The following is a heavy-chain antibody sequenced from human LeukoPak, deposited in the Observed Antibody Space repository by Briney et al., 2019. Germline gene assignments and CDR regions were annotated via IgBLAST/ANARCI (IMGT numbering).Heavy chain of an antibody. J-gene: IGHJ4*02. CDR3: AGGSGWYGIFDY. CDR2: IYSGGST. CDR1: GFTVSSNY. V-gene: IGHV3-53*01. Sequence: GGSLRLSCAASGFTVSSNYMSWVRQAPGKGLEWVSIIYSGGSTFYADSVKGRFTISRDNAKNSLYLQMNSLRAEDTAVYYCAGGSGWYGIFDYWGQGTLVTVSS. D-gene: IGHD6-19*01.